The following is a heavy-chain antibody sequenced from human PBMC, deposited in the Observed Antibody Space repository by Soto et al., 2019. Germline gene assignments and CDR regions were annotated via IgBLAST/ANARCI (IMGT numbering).Heavy chain of an antibody. CDR2: ISSSSSTI. J-gene: IGHJ4*02. CDR1: GFTFSSYA. D-gene: IGHD6-19*01. V-gene: IGHV3-48*01. Sequence: GGSLRLSCAASGFTFSSYAMSWVRQAPGKGLEWVSYISSSSSTIYYADSVKGRFTISRDNAKNSLYLQMNSLRAEDTAVYYCARRSSGWYFDYWGQGTLVTVSS. CDR3: ARRSSGWYFDY.